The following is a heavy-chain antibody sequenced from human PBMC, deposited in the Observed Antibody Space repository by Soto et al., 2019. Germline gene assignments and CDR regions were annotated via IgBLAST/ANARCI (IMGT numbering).Heavy chain of an antibody. CDR3: ARVQQEDRLXNXYGXXSYRSXTDY. Sequence: QVQLVQSGAEVKKPGSSVKVSCKASGGTFSSYAISWVRQAPGQGLEWMGGIIPIFGTANYAQKFQGRVTITADESTSTAYMELSSLRSEDTAVYYCARVQQEDRLXNXYGXXSYRSXTDYXXQGTLVTVSS. D-gene: IGHD3-10*01. CDR2: IIPIFGTA. J-gene: IGHJ4*02. V-gene: IGHV1-69*19. CDR1: GGTFSSYA.